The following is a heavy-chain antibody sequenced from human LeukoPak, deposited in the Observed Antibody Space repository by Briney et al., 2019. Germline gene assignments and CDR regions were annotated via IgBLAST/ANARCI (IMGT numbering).Heavy chain of an antibody. CDR2: ISGSGGST. CDR1: GFTFSSYA. Sequence: GGSLRLSCAASGFTFSSYAMSWVRQAPGEGLEWVSTISGSGGSTYYADSVKGRFTISRDNSKNTLYLHMNSLRADDTAVYYWAKDEVGTSWGQGTLVTVSS. V-gene: IGHV3-23*01. J-gene: IGHJ5*02. D-gene: IGHD2-15*01. CDR3: AKDEVGTS.